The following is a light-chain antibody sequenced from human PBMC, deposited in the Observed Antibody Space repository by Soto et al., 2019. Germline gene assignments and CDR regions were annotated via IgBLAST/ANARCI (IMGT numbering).Light chain of an antibody. J-gene: IGLJ1*01. Sequence: QSVLTQPRSVSGSPGQSVTISCTGTSSDVGGYNFVSWYLQHPGKAPKLMIYDVSKRPSGVPDRFSGSKSGNTASLTISGXQAEDEADYYCCSYAGSYTWVFGTGTKVTVL. V-gene: IGLV2-11*01. CDR3: CSYAGSYTWV. CDR2: DVS. CDR1: SSDVGGYNF.